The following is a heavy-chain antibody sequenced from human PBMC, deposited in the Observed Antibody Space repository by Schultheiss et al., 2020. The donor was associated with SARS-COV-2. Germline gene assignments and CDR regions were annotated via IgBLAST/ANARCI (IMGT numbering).Heavy chain of an antibody. D-gene: IGHD2-2*01. CDR3: AKEARPFSSTCYDY. Sequence: GGSLRLSCAASGFTFSSYEMNWVRQAPGKGLEWVSYISSSGSTIYYADSVKGRFTISRDNAKNSLYLQMNSLRAEDTAVYYCAKEARPFSSTCYDYWGQGTPVTVSS. J-gene: IGHJ4*02. CDR1: GFTFSSYE. CDR2: ISSSGSTI. V-gene: IGHV3-48*03.